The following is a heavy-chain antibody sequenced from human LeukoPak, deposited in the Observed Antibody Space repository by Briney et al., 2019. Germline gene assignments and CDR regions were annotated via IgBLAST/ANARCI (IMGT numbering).Heavy chain of an antibody. CDR2: IDPSGGST. J-gene: IGHJ1*01. D-gene: IGHD1-26*01. Sequence: GASVKVSCKASRYSFTSYYMQWLRQAPGEGLEWMGIIDPSGGSTDYAPKFQGRVIMTRDTSTSTVYMDLSSLRSEDTAVYYCARDSSGSYDHWGQGTLVTVYS. V-gene: IGHV1-46*01. CDR3: ARDSSGSYDH. CDR1: RYSFTSYY.